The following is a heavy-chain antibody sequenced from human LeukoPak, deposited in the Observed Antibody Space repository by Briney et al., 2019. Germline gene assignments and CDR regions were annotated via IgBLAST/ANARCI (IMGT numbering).Heavy chain of an antibody. CDR2: IYAGGAT. D-gene: IGHD3-10*01. Sequence: GGSLRLSCSASGFTVSSNYMSWVRQAPGKGLEWVSVIYAGGATAYADSVKGRFIISRDNSKNTLYLQMNSLRAEDTALYYCAREGGDSMIQGVIADWGQGTLVIVSS. CDR1: GFTVSSNY. J-gene: IGHJ4*02. CDR3: AREGGDSMIQGVIAD. V-gene: IGHV3-53*01.